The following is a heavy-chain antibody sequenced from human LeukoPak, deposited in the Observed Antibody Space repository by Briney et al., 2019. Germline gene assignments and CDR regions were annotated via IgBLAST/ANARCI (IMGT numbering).Heavy chain of an antibody. CDR1: GFTFSSYG. CDR2: IRYDGSNK. CDR3: AKVRWVPVNWFDP. Sequence: SGGSLRLSCAASGFTFSSYGMHWVRQAPGKGLEWVAFIRYDGSNKYYADSVKGRFTISRDNSKNTLYLQMNSLRAEDTAVYYCAKVRWVPVNWFDPWGQGTLVTVSS. D-gene: IGHD3-10*01. J-gene: IGHJ5*02. V-gene: IGHV3-30*02.